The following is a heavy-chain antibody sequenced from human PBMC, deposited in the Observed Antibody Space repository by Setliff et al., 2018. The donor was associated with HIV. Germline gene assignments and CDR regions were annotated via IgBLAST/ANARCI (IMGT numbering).Heavy chain of an antibody. V-gene: IGHV3-7*03. CDR1: GFTFSDYW. J-gene: IGHJ4*02. CDR3: ARAPPGDSSSWYGNPCFDS. Sequence: GGSLRLSCAASGFTFSDYWMTWFRQAPGKGLEWVANINQDGSAKYYVDSVKGRFTISRDNAQNSLYLQMNSLRAEDTVVYYCARAPPGDSSSWYGNPCFDSWGQGTLVTVSS. CDR2: INQDGSAK. D-gene: IGHD6-13*01.